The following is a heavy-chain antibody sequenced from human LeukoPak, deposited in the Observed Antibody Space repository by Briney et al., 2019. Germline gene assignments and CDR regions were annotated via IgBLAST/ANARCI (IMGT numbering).Heavy chain of an antibody. CDR1: GFTFSSYA. D-gene: IGHD3-3*01. CDR3: ARSVRDYDFWSGSYYYYMDV. CDR2: ISGSGAST. Sequence: GGSLRLSCAASGFTFSSYAMGWVRQAPGKGLEWVSAISGSGASTYYADSVKGRFTISRDNAKNSLYLQMNSLRAEDTAVYYCARSVRDYDFWSGSYYYYMDVWGKGTTVTVSS. V-gene: IGHV3-23*01. J-gene: IGHJ6*03.